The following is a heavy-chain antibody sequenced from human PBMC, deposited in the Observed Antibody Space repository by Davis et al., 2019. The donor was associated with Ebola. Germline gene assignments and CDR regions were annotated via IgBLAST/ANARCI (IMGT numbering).Heavy chain of an antibody. CDR1: GYTFTNYY. Sequence: ASVKVSCKASGYTFTNYYIHWVRQAPGQGLEWMGIINPSGGRTNSAQKFQGRVTMTRDTSTSTAYMDLSSLKSEDTAVYYCARAPYLGTLDFWGQGTLVTVSS. CDR3: ARAPYLGTLDF. J-gene: IGHJ4*02. CDR2: INPSGGRT. V-gene: IGHV1-46*01.